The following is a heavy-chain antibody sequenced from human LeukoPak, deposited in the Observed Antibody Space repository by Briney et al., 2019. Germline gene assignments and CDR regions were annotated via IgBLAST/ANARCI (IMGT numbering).Heavy chain of an antibody. D-gene: IGHD6-13*01. CDR3: AGAGSSSYHDY. CDR2: INHSGST. J-gene: IGHJ4*02. Sequence: SETLSLTCAVYGGSFSGYYWSWIRQPPGKGLEWIGEINHSGSTNYNPSLKSRVTISVDTSKNQFSLKLSSVTAADTAVYYCAGAGSSSYHDYWGQGTLVTVSS. CDR1: GGSFSGYY. V-gene: IGHV4-34*01.